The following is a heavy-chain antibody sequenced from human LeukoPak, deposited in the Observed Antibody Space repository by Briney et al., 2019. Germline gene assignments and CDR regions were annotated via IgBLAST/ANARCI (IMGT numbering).Heavy chain of an antibody. D-gene: IGHD6-13*01. CDR3: AKGGVYSSSWPAEYFQH. Sequence: PGGSLRLSCAASGFTFSSYGMHWVRQAPGKGLEWVAFIRYDGSNKYYADSVKGRFTISRDNSKNTLYLQMNSLRAEDTAVYYCAKGGVYSSSWPAEYFQHWGQGTLVTVSS. CDR1: GFTFSSYG. CDR2: IRYDGSNK. V-gene: IGHV3-30*02. J-gene: IGHJ1*01.